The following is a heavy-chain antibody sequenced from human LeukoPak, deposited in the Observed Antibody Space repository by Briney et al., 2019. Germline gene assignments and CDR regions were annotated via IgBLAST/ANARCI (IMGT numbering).Heavy chain of an antibody. CDR1: GGSISSYY. CDR3: ARRGRFLRYYYYYMDV. D-gene: IGHD3-10*01. CDR2: VFYSGST. Sequence: PSETLSLTCTVSGGSISSYYWSWIRQPPGKGLEWIGYVFYSGSTNYNPSLRSRVTISVDTSKNQFSLKLSSVTAADTAVYYCARRGRFLRYYYYYMDVWGKGTTVTVSS. J-gene: IGHJ6*03. V-gene: IGHV4-59*12.